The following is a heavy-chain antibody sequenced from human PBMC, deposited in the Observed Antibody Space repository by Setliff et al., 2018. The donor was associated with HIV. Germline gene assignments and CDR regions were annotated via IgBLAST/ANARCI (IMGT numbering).Heavy chain of an antibody. D-gene: IGHD5-18*01. J-gene: IGHJ3*02. V-gene: IGHV4-4*07. Sequence: SETLSLTCTVSGASISSYYWNWFRQPAGKGLESLGRIYTSGNMIYNPSLKSRVTMSADTSRNQLSLKLSSVTAADTAVYYCAKRPGYGYPFHIWGQGTMVTVSS. CDR2: IYTSGNM. CDR3: AKRPGYGYPFHI. CDR1: GASISSYY.